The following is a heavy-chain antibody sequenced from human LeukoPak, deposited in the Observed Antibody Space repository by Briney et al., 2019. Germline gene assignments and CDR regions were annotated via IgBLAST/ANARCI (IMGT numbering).Heavy chain of an antibody. V-gene: IGHV3-30*02. J-gene: IGHJ4*02. CDR2: IRSDGSTK. D-gene: IGHD2-2*02. CDR1: GFTFSTYG. CDR3: AKGDCSSTSCYNGADY. Sequence: QSGGSLRLSCAASGFTFSTYGMHWVRQAPGKGLEWVAFIRSDGSTKYYADSVKGRFTTSRDNSKNTLYLQMNSLRAEDTAVYYCAKGDCSSTSCYNGADYWGQGTLVTVSS.